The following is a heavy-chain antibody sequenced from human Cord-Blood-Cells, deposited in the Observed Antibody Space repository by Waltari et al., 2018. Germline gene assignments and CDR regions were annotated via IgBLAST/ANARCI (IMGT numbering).Heavy chain of an antibody. CDR1: GFTFSNAW. CDR3: VVMGDY. J-gene: IGHJ4*02. D-gene: IGHD2-15*01. Sequence: EVQLVESGGGLVKPGGSLRLSCAASGFTFSNAWMSWVRQAPGKGLEWVGRIKSKPDGGPTDYAAPVKGRFTISRDDSKNTLYLQMNSLKTEDTAVYYCVVMGDYWGQGTLVTVSS. V-gene: IGHV3-15*01. CDR2: IKSKPDGGPT.